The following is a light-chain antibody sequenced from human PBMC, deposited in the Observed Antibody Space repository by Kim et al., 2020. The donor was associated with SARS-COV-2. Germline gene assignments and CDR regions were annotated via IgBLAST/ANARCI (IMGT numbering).Light chain of an antibody. Sequence: DIQMTQSPSSLSASVGDRVTITCRASQYISSYLSWYQQKPGKAPILLLYGASILQSGVPSRFSGSESGTDFTLTINSLQPEDFATYYCQQTYSTPRTFGQGTKVDIK. CDR2: GAS. J-gene: IGKJ1*01. V-gene: IGKV1-39*01. CDR1: QYISSY. CDR3: QQTYSTPRT.